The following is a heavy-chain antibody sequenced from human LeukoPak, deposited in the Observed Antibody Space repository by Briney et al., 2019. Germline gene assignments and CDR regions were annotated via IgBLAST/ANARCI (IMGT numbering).Heavy chain of an antibody. D-gene: IGHD1-26*01. CDR2: INSDGSST. J-gene: IGHJ4*02. Sequence: PGGSLRLSCAASGFTFSSYWMHWVRQAPGKGLVWVSRINSDGSSTSYADSVKGRFTISRDNAKNTVYLQMSSLRAEDTAVYYCARVPDSGNSLDYWGQGTLVTVCS. V-gene: IGHV3-74*01. CDR1: GFTFSSYW. CDR3: ARVPDSGNSLDY.